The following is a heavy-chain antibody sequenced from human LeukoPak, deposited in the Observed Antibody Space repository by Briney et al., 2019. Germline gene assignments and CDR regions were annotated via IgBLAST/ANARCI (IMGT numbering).Heavy chain of an antibody. V-gene: IGHV3-48*01. CDR1: GFTFTIFG. J-gene: IGHJ4*02. D-gene: IGHD6-13*01. CDR2: IDARSGIT. Sequence: PGGSLRLSCAASGFTFTIFGLNWVRQAPGKEPEWVSYIDARSGITYYADSVQGRFTISRDDARESVFLQMDGLRVDDTAVYYCARGPRYSFYWGQGTLVSVSS. CDR3: ARGPRYSFY.